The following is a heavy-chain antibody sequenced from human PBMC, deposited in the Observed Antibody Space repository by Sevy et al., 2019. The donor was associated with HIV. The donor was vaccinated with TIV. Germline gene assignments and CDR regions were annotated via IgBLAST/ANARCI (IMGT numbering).Heavy chain of an antibody. V-gene: IGHV1-18*01. J-gene: IGHJ4*02. CDR1: GYIFTSYG. D-gene: IGHD3-22*01. CDR2: INGHNGNT. CDR3: ARDGYDGSGYQRGLFDF. Sequence: ASVKVSCKASGYIFTSYGISWVRQAPRQELEWMGWINGHNGNTNYVQNLQGRVTMTTDTSTNTAYMELRSLRSDDTAMYYCARDGYDGSGYQRGLFDFWGQGTLVTVSS.